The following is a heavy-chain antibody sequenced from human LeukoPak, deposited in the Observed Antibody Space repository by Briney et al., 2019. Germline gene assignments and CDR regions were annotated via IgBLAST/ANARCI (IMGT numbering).Heavy chain of an antibody. D-gene: IGHD2-15*01. CDR2: LKNKTDGGTK. V-gene: IGHV3-15*01. CDR3: ARDRYCSATTCCPTGLAY. J-gene: IGHJ4*02. Sequence: GGSLRLSCAASGFTFNNYWMSWVRQAPGKGLEWVGHLKNKTDGGTKDYGAPVKGRFTISRVDSKNTLYMQMNCLRAEDTAVYDCARDRYCSATTCCPTGLAYWGQGTRVTVS. CDR1: GFTFNNYW.